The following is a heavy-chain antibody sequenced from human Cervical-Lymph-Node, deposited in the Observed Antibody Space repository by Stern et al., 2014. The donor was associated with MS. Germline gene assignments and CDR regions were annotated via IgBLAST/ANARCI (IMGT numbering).Heavy chain of an antibody. J-gene: IGHJ5*02. CDR3: ARGLPNTGYDP. CDR2: INTCATNI. V-gene: IGHV3-48*01. Sequence: EVHLVESGGGLVQPGGSLRLACAASGFTFSSYPMHWVRQAQREGPEWIAYINTCATNIYYADSVKGRFTISRDNAKNSLFLQMNSLRADDTAVYYCARGLPNTGYDPWGQGTLVTVSS. CDR1: GFTFSSYP. D-gene: IGHD6-25*01.